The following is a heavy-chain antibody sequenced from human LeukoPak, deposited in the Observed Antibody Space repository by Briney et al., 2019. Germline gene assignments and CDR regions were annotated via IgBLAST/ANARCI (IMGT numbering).Heavy chain of an antibody. CDR1: GGSISSYY. CDR3: ARDHPDVASRGGSPFDH. CDR2: IYYSGST. D-gene: IGHD4-23*01. J-gene: IGHJ5*02. Sequence: SETLSLTCTVSGGSISSYYWSWIRQPPGKGLEWIGYIYYSGSTNYNPSLKSRVTISVDTSKNQFSLKLTSVTAADTAVYYCARDHPDVASRGGSPFDHWGQGTLVTVSS. V-gene: IGHV4-59*12.